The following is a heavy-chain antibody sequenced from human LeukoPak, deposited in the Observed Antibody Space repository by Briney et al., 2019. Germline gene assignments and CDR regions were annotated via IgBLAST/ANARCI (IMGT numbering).Heavy chain of an antibody. V-gene: IGHV4-59*12. CDR2: IYHSGST. CDR3: ARMYSSSSVVDY. D-gene: IGHD6-6*01. J-gene: IGHJ4*02. Sequence: SSETLSLTCTVSGGSISSYYWSWIRQPPGKGLEWIGYIYHSGSTYYNPSLKSRVTISVDRSKNQFSLKLSSVTAADTAVYYCARMYSSSSVVDYWGQGTLVTVSS. CDR1: GGSISSYY.